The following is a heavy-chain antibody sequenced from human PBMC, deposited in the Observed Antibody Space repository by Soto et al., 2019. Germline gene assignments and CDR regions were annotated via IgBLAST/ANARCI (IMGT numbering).Heavy chain of an antibody. CDR3: ARVAYYYDSSGYWDYYYGMDV. Sequence: SETLSLTCAVSGGSISSSNWWSWVRQPPEKGLEWIGEIYHSGSTNYNPSLKSRVTISVDKSKNQFSLKLSSVTAADTAVYYCARVAYYYDSSGYWDYYYGMDVWGQGTTVTVSS. CDR1: GGSISSSNW. J-gene: IGHJ6*02. CDR2: IYHSGST. V-gene: IGHV4-4*02. D-gene: IGHD3-22*01.